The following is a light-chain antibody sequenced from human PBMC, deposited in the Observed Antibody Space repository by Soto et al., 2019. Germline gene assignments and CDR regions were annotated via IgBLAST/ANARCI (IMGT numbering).Light chain of an antibody. CDR3: SAFTGTSDG. V-gene: IGLV2-14*03. Sequence: QSVLTQPASVSGSPGQSITISCTGTSSDVGGNKYVSWYQQYPGKAPKLMICDVSNRPSGVSNRFSGSKSGNTASLTISGLQAEDEADYYCSAFTGTSDGFGTGTKVTVL. CDR2: DVS. J-gene: IGLJ1*01. CDR1: SSDVGGNKY.